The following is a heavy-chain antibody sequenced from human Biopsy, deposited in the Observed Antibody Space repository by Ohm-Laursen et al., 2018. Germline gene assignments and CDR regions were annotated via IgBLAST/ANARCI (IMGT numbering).Heavy chain of an antibody. CDR1: GGSLSSYS. Sequence: TLSLTCTVSGGSLSSYSWSWIRQPAGKGLEWIGQIYTSGITNYNPSLKSRVTMSVDKSKNKFSLRVSSVTAADTAVYYCARDRDRRGWFDPWGQGTLVTVSS. J-gene: IGHJ5*02. CDR2: IYTSGIT. D-gene: IGHD1-14*01. V-gene: IGHV4-4*07. CDR3: ARDRDRRGWFDP.